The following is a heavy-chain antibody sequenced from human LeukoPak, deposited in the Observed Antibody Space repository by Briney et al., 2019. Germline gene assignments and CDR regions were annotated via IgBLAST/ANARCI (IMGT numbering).Heavy chain of an antibody. V-gene: IGHV1-8*01. CDR3: ARGPSSGWDYYYYGMDV. CDR2: MNPNSGNT. D-gene: IGHD6-19*01. Sequence: GASVKVSCKASGYTFTSYDINWVRQATGEGLEWMGWMNPNSGNTGYAQKFQGRVTMTRNTSISTAYMELSSLRSEDTAVYYCARGPSSGWDYYYYGMDVWGQGTTVTVSS. CDR1: GYTFTSYD. J-gene: IGHJ6*02.